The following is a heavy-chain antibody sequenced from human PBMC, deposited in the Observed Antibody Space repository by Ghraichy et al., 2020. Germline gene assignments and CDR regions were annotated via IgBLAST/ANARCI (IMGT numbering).Heavy chain of an antibody. CDR1: GGSFSGYY. J-gene: IGHJ6*02. CDR2: INHSGST. CDR3: ARRPETEYYYYYYGMDV. Sequence: SQTLSLTCAVYGGSFSGYYWSWHRKPPGKGLEWIGEINHSGSTNYNPSLKSRVTISVDTSKNQFSLKLSSVTAADTAVYYCARRPETEYYYYYYGMDVWGQGTTVTVSS. V-gene: IGHV4-34*01. D-gene: IGHD1-1*01.